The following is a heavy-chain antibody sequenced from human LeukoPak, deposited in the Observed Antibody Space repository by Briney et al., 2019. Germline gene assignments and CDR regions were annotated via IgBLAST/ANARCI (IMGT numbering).Heavy chain of an antibody. CDR1: GFTFSNAW. D-gene: IGHD5-18*01. J-gene: IGHJ6*02. V-gene: IGHV3-15*01. CDR2: FKSKTDGGTT. CDR3: ARDWGYSYGYGYYGMDV. Sequence: GGSLRLSCAASGFTFSNAWMTWVRQAPGKGLEWVGRFKSKTDGGTTDYAAPVKGRFTISRHNSKNTLYLQMNSLRAEDTAVYYCARDWGYSYGYGYYGMDVWGQGTTVTVSS.